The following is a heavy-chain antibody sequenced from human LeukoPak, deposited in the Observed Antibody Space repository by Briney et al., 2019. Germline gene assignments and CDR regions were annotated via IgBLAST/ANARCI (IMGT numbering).Heavy chain of an antibody. Sequence: GRSLRLSCAASGFTFSSYGMHWVRQAPGKGLEWVAVIWYDRSNKYYADSVKGRFTISRDNSKNTLYLQMNSLRAEDTAVYYCARDKGVVVTAIGYFDYWGQGTLVTVSS. D-gene: IGHD2-21*02. CDR3: ARDKGVVVTAIGYFDY. V-gene: IGHV3-33*01. J-gene: IGHJ4*02. CDR2: IWYDRSNK. CDR1: GFTFSSYG.